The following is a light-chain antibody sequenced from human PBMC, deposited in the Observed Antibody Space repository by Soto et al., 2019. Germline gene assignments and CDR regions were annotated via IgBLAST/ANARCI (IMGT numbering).Light chain of an antibody. CDR3: QQRSNRLT. CDR2: DAS. J-gene: IGKJ4*01. CDR1: QSVSSY. Sequence: EIVLTQSPATLSLSPGEIATLSCRASQSVSSYLAWYQQKPGQAPRLLIYDASNRATGIPARFSGSGSGTDFTLTISSLEPEDCAVYYCQQRSNRLTFGGGTKVVIK. V-gene: IGKV3-11*01.